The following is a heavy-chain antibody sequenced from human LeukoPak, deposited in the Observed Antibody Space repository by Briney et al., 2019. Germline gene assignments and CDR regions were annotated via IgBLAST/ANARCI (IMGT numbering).Heavy chain of an antibody. D-gene: IGHD6-19*01. J-gene: IGHJ4*02. CDR2: ISGSGGST. CDR3: AVMGSSGWYYFDY. V-gene: IGHV3-23*01. Sequence: GGSLRLSCAASGFTFSSNAMSWVRQAPGKGLEWVSAISGSGGSTYYTDSVKGRFTISRDNAKNSLYLQMNSLRAEDTAVYYCAVMGSSGWYYFDYWGQGTLVTVSS. CDR1: GFTFSSNA.